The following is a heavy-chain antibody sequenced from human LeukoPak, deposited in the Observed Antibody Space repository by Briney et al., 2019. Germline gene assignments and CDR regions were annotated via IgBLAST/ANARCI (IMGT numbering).Heavy chain of an antibody. CDR3: ARDGGRTSSDAVEI. CDR1: GGSISSGGYY. Sequence: SETLSLTCTVSGGSISSGGYYWSWIRQYPGKGLEWIGYIYYSGSAYYNPSLKSRVTISVDTSKNQFSLELSSVTAADTAVYYCARDGGRTSSDAVEIWGQGTMVTVSS. CDR2: IYYSGSA. D-gene: IGHD2-2*01. V-gene: IGHV4-31*03. J-gene: IGHJ3*02.